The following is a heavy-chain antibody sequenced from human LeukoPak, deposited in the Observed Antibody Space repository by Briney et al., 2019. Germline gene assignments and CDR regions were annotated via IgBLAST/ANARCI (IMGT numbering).Heavy chain of an antibody. CDR3: IKNNDYDYSYAY. CDR1: GFTFSTSG. V-gene: IGHV3-23*01. Sequence: GGSLRLSCAASGFTFSTSGMNWVRQAPGKGLEWVSGIPGGGNTYYADSVKGRFTISRDNSKNTLYLQMNSLRAEDTAVYYCIKNNDYDYSYAYWGQGALVTVSS. D-gene: IGHD3-3*01. J-gene: IGHJ4*02. CDR2: IPGGGNT.